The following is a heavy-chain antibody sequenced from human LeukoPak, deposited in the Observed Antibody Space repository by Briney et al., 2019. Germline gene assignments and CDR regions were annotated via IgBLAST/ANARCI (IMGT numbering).Heavy chain of an antibody. V-gene: IGHV1-24*01. CDR3: GSWAGSPLSDY. CDR1: GYTLTELS. J-gene: IGHJ4*02. CDR2: LRREDGGI. D-gene: IGHD1-26*01. Sequence: ASVKVSCKVSGYTLTELSIHWVRQAPGKGLEWMGGLRREDGGIIYAQKFQGRVTMTEDTSSDTAYMELSSLRSDDTAVYYCGSWAGSPLSDYWGQGTLVTVSS.